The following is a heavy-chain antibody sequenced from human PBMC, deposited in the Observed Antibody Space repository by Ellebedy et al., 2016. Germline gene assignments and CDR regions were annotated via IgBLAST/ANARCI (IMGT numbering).Heavy chain of an antibody. V-gene: IGHV3-43*01. CDR3: VKERFGTRWVSVDA. CDR2: LNRDGSWS. D-gene: IGHD3-16*01. CDR1: GFDFRGFS. Sequence: GGSLRLSCSASGFDFRGFSMHWVRQRPGKGLEWVCLLNRDGSWSFYGDSFEGRFTISRQNSESSLYLEMRALSNDDTAIYYCVKERFGTRWVSVDAWGRGTMVTVSS. J-gene: IGHJ3*01.